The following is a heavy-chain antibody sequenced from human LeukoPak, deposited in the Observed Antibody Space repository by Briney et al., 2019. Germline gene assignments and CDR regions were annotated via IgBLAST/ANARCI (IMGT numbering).Heavy chain of an antibody. D-gene: IGHD6-19*01. CDR3: ARDSSSAWYGHLDY. CDR1: GYNSKDAV. J-gene: IGHJ4*02. V-gene: IGHV1-18*01. CDR2: INAYNDNM. Sequence: ASVKVSCKLSGYNSKDAVIVWVRQAPGQGLEWMAWINAYNDNMNYAPKLQDRVTVTTDTSTSTAYMELRSLRSDDTAVYYCARDSSSAWYGHLDYWGQGTLVTVPS.